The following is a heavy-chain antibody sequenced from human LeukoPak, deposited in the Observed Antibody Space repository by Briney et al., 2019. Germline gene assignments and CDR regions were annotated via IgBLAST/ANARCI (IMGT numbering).Heavy chain of an antibody. J-gene: IGHJ4*02. CDR1: GYSISSGYY. V-gene: IGHV4-38-2*02. CDR3: ARGNTALGY. Sequence: PSETLSLTCTVSGYSISSGYYWGWIRQPPGKGLEWIGSIYHSGSTNYNPSLKSRVTISVDTSKNRFSLKLSSVTTADTAVYYCARGNTALGYWGQGTLVTVSS. D-gene: IGHD2-2*02. CDR2: IYHSGST.